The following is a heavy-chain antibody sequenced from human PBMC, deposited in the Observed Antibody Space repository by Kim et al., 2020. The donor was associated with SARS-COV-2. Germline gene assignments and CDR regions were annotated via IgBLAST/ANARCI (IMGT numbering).Heavy chain of an antibody. J-gene: IGHJ6*01. CDR2: ISYDGSNK. Sequence: GGSLRLSCAASGFTFSSYAMHWVRQAPGKGLEWVAVISYDGSNKYYADSVKGRFTISRDNSKNTLYLQMNSLRAEDTAVYYCAREGDILTGVIYYYYYG. CDR3: AREGDILTGVIYYYYYG. V-gene: IGHV3-30*04. CDR1: GFTFSSYA. D-gene: IGHD3-9*01.